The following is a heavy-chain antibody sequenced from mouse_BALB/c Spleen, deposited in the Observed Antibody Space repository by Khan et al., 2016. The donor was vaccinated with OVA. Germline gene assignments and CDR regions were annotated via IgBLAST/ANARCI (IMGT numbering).Heavy chain of an antibody. D-gene: IGHD1-1*01. Sequence: EVQLLESGPGLVKPSQSLSLTCTVTGYSITSNYAWNWIRQFPGNKLEWMGYISYSGSTNYNPSLKSRISITRDTSKNQFFLQLNSVTTEDTATYYCARGNYYGYVMDYWGQGTSITVSS. CDR3: ARGNYYGYVMDY. J-gene: IGHJ4*01. CDR2: ISYSGST. CDR1: GYSITSNYA. V-gene: IGHV3-2*02.